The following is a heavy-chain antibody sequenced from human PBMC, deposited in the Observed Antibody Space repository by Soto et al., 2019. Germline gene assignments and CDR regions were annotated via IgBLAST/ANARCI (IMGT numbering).Heavy chain of an antibody. CDR1: GFTFSSYW. D-gene: IGHD2-2*01. V-gene: IGHV3-7*01. Sequence: EVQLVESGGGLVQPGGSLRLSCAASGFTFSSYWMSWVRQAPGKGLEWVANIKQDGSEKYYVDSVKGRFTISRDNAKNSLYLQMNSLRAEDTAVDYCARESRYCISTCLPDYWGQGTLVTVSS. J-gene: IGHJ4*02. CDR3: ARESRYCISTCLPDY. CDR2: IKQDGSEK.